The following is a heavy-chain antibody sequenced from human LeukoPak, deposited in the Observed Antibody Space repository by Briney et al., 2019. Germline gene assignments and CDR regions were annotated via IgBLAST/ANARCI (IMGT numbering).Heavy chain of an antibody. CDR3: ARDENSGWYPHYAFDI. CDR2: ITSSSSYI. J-gene: IGHJ3*02. D-gene: IGHD6-19*01. Sequence: PGGSLRLSCAASGFTFSSYGMSWVRQAPGKGLEWVSSITSSSSYIYYADSVKGRFTISRDNAKNSLYLQMNSLRAEDTAVYYCARDENSGWYPHYAFDIWGQGTMVTVSS. V-gene: IGHV3-21*01. CDR1: GFTFSSYG.